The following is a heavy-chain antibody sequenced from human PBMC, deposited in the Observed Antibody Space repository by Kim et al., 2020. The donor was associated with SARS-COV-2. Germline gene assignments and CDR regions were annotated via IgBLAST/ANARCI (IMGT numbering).Heavy chain of an antibody. D-gene: IGHD2-15*01. J-gene: IGHJ4*02. CDR2: TYYRSKWYN. CDR1: GDSVSSNSAA. CDR3: AREGGQGDIVVVVAATGFDY. V-gene: IGHV6-1*01. Sequence: SQTLSLTCAISGDSVSSNSAAWNWIRQSPSRGLEWLGRTYYRSKWYNDYAVSVKSRITINPDTSKNQFSLQLNSVTPEDTAVYYCAREGGQGDIVVVVAATGFDYWGQGTLVTVSS.